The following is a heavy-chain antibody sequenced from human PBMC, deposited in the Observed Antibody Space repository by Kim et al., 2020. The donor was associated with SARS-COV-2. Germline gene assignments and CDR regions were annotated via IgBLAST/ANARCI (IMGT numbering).Heavy chain of an antibody. CDR2: ISSSSTI. Sequence: GGSLRLSCAASGFIFFSYSMNWVRQAPGKGLEWVSYISSSSTIYYADSVKGRFTISRDNAKDSLYLQMNSLRAEDTAVYYCANTMPTGWAFDIWGQGTMV. CDR3: ANTMPTGWAFDI. J-gene: IGHJ3*02. D-gene: IGHD2-15*01. CDR1: GFIFFSYS. V-gene: IGHV3-48*04.